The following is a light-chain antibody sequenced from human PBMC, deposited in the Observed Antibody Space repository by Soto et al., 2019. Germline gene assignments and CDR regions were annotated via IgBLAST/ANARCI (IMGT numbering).Light chain of an antibody. CDR3: SSHTSSSTI. Sequence: QSVLTQPASVSGSPGQSITISCSGTSSAVGGSKYVSWYQQHPGKAPKLMLFEVSKRPSGVSNRFSGSKPGNTASLTISGLQAEDEADYFCSSHTSSSTIFGGGTQLTVL. J-gene: IGLJ2*01. V-gene: IGLV2-14*01. CDR1: SSAVGGSKY. CDR2: EVS.